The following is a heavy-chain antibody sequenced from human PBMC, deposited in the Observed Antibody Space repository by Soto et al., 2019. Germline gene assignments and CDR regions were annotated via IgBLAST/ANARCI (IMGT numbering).Heavy chain of an antibody. CDR3: AKDISSYGPGWFDP. D-gene: IGHD3-3*02. V-gene: IGHV4-30-2*02. CDR2: IYHSGST. CDR1: GGSISSGGYS. Sequence: SETLSLTCAVSGGSISSGGYSWSWIRQPPGKGLEWIGYIYHSGSTYYNPSLKSRVTISVDRSKNQFSLKLRSVTAADTAVYYCAKDISSYGPGWFDPWGQGTLVTVSS. J-gene: IGHJ5*02.